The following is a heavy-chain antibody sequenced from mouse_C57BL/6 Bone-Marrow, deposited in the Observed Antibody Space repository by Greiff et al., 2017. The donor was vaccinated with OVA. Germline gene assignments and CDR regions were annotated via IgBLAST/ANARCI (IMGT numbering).Heavy chain of an antibody. D-gene: IGHD2-5*01. V-gene: IGHV2-5*01. J-gene: IGHJ4*01. CDR3: AKKGSNSFYYAMDY. Sequence: VQLQQSGPGLVQPSQSLSITCTVSGFSLTSYGVHWVRQSPGKGLEWLGVIWRGGSTDYNAAFMSRLSITKDNSKSQVFFKMNSLQADDTAIYYCAKKGSNSFYYAMDYWGQGTSVTVSS. CDR1: GFSLTSYG. CDR2: IWRGGST.